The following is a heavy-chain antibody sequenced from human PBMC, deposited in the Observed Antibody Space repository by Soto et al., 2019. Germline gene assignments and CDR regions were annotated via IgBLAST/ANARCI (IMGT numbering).Heavy chain of an antibody. J-gene: IGHJ4*02. Sequence: SETLSLTCAVYGGSFSGYYWSWIRQPPGKGLEWIGEINHSGSTNYNPSLKSRVTISVDTSKNQFSLKLSSVTAADTAVYYCARGGIAIFGVVTHKRIEYWGQGTLVTVS. CDR2: INHSGST. CDR3: ARGGIAIFGVVTHKRIEY. D-gene: IGHD3-3*01. CDR1: GGSFSGYY. V-gene: IGHV4-34*01.